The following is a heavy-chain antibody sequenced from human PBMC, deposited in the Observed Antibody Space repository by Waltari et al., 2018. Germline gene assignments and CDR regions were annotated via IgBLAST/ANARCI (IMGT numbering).Heavy chain of an antibody. Sequence: QVQLVQSGAEVKKPGASVKVSCKASGYTFTGYYMHWVRQAPGQGLEWMGRINPNRGGTNYAQKFQGRVTMTRYTSISTAYMELSRLRSDDTAVYYCASTVTTLFDYWGQGTLVTVSS. D-gene: IGHD4-17*01. CDR2: INPNRGGT. V-gene: IGHV1-2*06. J-gene: IGHJ4*02. CDR1: GYTFTGYY. CDR3: ASTVTTLFDY.